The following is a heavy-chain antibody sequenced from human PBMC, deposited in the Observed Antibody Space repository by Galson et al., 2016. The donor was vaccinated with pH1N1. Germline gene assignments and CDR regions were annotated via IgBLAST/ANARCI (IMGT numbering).Heavy chain of an antibody. J-gene: IGHJ2*01. V-gene: IGHV1-69*13. D-gene: IGHD3-22*01. CDR2: IIPIFKTT. Sequence: SVKVSCKASGGTFGSYGINWVRQAPGQGLEWMGGIIPIFKTTKYAQNFQGRVTITADESTTTAYMELSSLRSEDTAVYYCAREDYYDTNLSDWYFDLWGRGTLLTVSS. CDR3: AREDYYDTNLSDWYFDL. CDR1: GGTFGSYG.